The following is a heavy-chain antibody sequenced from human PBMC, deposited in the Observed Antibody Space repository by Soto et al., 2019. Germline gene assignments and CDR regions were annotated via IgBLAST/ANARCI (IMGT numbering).Heavy chain of an antibody. CDR3: TTTDNYGSGSYYPRFDY. D-gene: IGHD3-10*01. Sequence: EVQLVESGGGLVKPGGSLRLSCAASGFTFSNAWMNWVRQAPGKGLGWVGRIKRKTDGGTTDYAAPVKGRFTISRDDSKNTLYLQMNSLKTEDTAVYYCTTTDNYGSGSYYPRFDYWGQGTLVTVSS. CDR2: IKRKTDGGTT. J-gene: IGHJ4*02. CDR1: GFTFSNAW. V-gene: IGHV3-15*07.